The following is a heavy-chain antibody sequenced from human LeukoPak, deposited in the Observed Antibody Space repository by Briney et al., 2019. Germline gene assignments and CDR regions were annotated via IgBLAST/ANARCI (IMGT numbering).Heavy chain of an antibody. D-gene: IGHD6-19*01. CDR1: GFTFSSFA. CDR3: ATSPFSSGWYLFDY. Sequence: GGSLRLSCAASGFTFSSFAMSWARQPPGKGLEWVSAIRGSGGSTYYADSVKGRFTIPRDNSKNTVYLQMNSLRAEDAAVYHCATSPFSSGWYLFDYWGQGTLVTVSS. V-gene: IGHV3-23*01. CDR2: IRGSGGST. J-gene: IGHJ4*02.